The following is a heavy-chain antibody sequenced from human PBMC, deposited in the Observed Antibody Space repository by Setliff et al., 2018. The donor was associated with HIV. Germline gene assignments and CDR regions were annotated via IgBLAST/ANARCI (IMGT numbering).Heavy chain of an antibody. D-gene: IGHD3-3*01. J-gene: IGHJ4*02. CDR3: ARGIENFWSGYIR. Sequence: PSETLSLTCTVSGGSISSHYWSWIRLPPGKGLEWIGTIYYNGNTNYNPSLKSRVAISVDTSKNLFSLKMNSETPADTAVYYCARGIENFWSGYIRWGQGTLVTVSS. CDR2: IYYNGNT. V-gene: IGHV4-59*11. CDR1: GGSISSHY.